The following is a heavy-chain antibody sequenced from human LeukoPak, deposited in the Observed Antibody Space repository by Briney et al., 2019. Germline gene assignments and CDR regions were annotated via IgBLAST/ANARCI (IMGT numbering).Heavy chain of an antibody. CDR1: GFTFSSYA. D-gene: IGHD3-22*01. V-gene: IGHV3-23*01. CDR3: AKDLSVTMIVVVIPNDAFDI. Sequence: GGSLRLSCAASGFTFSSYAMSWVRQAPGKGLEWASAISGSGGSTYYADSVKGRFTISRDNSKNTLYLQMNSLRAEDTAVYYCAKDLSVTMIVVVIPNDAFDIWGQGTMVTVSS. J-gene: IGHJ3*02. CDR2: ISGSGGST.